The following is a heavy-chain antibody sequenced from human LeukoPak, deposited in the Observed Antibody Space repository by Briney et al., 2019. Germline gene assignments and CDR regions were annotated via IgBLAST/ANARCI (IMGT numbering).Heavy chain of an antibody. V-gene: IGHV3-21*01. CDR2: ISSSSSYI. D-gene: IGHD4-17*01. Sequence: GGSLRLSCAASGFTFSSYSMNWVRQAPEKGLEWVSSISSSSSYIYYADSVKGRFTISRDNAKNSLYLQMNSLRAEDTAVYYCARFTTVTTRGAFDIWGQGTMVTVSS. CDR1: GFTFSSYS. J-gene: IGHJ3*02. CDR3: ARFTTVTTRGAFDI.